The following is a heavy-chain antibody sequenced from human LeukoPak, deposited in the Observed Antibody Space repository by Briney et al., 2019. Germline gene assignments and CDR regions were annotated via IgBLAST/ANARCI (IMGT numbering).Heavy chain of an antibody. CDR3: ARDRNWSGGSY. V-gene: IGHV1-2*06. CDR2: INPNSGAT. CDR1: GYTFTDYY. Sequence: ASVKVSCKASGYTFTDYYIHWARQAPGQGLEWMGRINPNSGATKYAQNFQGRVTMTRDTSISTAYMELRRLEYDDTAVYYCARDRNWSGGSYWGQGTLATVSS. D-gene: IGHD1-1*01. J-gene: IGHJ4*02.